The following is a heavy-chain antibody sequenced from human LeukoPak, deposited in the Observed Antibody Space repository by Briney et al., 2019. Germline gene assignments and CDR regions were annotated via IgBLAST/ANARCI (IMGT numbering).Heavy chain of an antibody. J-gene: IGHJ5*02. CDR2: IIPIFGTA. V-gene: IGHV1-69*05. CDR3: ARAGGAAAGTQNWFDP. D-gene: IGHD6-13*01. Sequence: SVKVSCKASGGTFSSYAISWVRQAPGQGLEWMGGIIPIFGTANYAQKFQGRVTITTDESTSTAYMELSSLRSEDTAVYYCARAGGAAAGTQNWFDPWGQGTLVTASS. CDR1: GGTFSSYA.